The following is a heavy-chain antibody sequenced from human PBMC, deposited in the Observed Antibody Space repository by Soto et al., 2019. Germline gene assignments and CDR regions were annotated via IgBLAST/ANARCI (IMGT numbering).Heavy chain of an antibody. Sequence: VQLVESGGGLVQAGGSLRLFCAVSGFTFSNYGMHWVRQAPGKGLEWVAVIWYDGSEIYYTDSVKGRFIISRDNSRNTLFLQMDSLRPEDTAVYYCARDRDSGSYYDFDYWGQGTLVTVSS. CDR1: GFTFSNYG. V-gene: IGHV3-33*08. D-gene: IGHD1-26*01. CDR3: ARDRDSGSYYDFDY. J-gene: IGHJ4*02. CDR2: IWYDGSEI.